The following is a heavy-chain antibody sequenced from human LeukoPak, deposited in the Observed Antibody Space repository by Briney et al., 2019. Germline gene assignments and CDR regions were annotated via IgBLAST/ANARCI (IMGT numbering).Heavy chain of an antibody. CDR2: INPNSGGT. CDR3: ARDYAWGPRGAFDI. CDR1: GYTFTGYY. J-gene: IGHJ3*02. Sequence: ASVKVSCKASGYTFTGYYMHWVRQAPGQGLEWMGWINPNSGGTNYAQKFQGRVTMTRDTSISTAYMELSRLRSDDTAVYYCARDYAWGPRGAFDIWGQGTMVTVSS. D-gene: IGHD3-16*01. V-gene: IGHV1-2*02.